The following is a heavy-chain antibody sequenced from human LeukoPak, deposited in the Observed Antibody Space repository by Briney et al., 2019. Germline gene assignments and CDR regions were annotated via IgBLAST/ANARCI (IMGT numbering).Heavy chain of an antibody. J-gene: IGHJ4*02. D-gene: IGHD3-10*01. CDR2: INHSGST. CDR3: ARVPPYGSGRGYFDY. Sequence: PSETLSLTCAVYGGSFSGYYWSWIRQPPGKGLEWIVEINHSGSTNCNPSLKSRVTISVDTSKNQFSLKLSSVTAADTAVYYCARVPPYGSGRGYFDYWGQGTLVTVSS. V-gene: IGHV4-34*01. CDR1: GGSFSGYY.